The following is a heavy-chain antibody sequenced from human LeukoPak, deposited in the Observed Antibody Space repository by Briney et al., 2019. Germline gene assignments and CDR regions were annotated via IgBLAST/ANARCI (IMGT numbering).Heavy chain of an antibody. J-gene: IGHJ4*02. CDR1: GYTFTSYG. CDR2: ISAYNGNT. Sequence: ASMKVSCKASGYTFTSYGISWVRQAPGQGLEWMGWISAYNGNTNYAQKLQGRVTMTTDTSTSTAYMELRSLRSDDTAVYYCARNLHHYGDLDYWGQGTLVTVSS. D-gene: IGHD4-17*01. CDR3: ARNLHHYGDLDY. V-gene: IGHV1-18*01.